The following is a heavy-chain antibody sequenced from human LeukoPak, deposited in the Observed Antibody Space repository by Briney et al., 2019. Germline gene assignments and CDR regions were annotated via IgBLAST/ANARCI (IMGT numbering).Heavy chain of an antibody. CDR3: ARSRNERNAFDI. CDR2: IYTTGNT. V-gene: IGHV4-4*07. Sequence: SETLSLTCTVSGGSISGYYWSWIRRPAGRGLECIGLIYTTGNTNYNPSLKSRVTMSVDTSKNQFSLKLGSVTAADTAVYYCARSRNERNAFDIWGQGTMVTVSS. D-gene: IGHD1-1*01. J-gene: IGHJ3*02. CDR1: GGSISGYY.